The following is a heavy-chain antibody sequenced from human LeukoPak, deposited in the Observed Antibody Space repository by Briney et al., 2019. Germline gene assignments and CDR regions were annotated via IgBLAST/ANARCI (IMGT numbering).Heavy chain of an antibody. CDR3: ARSAADAFDY. CDR2: INSDGTT. Sequence: GGSLRLSCAASGFTFRSYWMHWVRQVPGKGLVWVSLINSDGTTSHADSVKGRFTISRDNAKSTLYLQMNSLRAEDTAVYYCARSAADAFDYWGQGTLVTVSS. J-gene: IGHJ4*02. CDR1: GFTFRSYW. V-gene: IGHV3-74*01.